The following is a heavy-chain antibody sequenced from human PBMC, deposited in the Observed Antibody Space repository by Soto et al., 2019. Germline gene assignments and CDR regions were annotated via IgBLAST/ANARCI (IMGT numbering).Heavy chain of an antibody. CDR2: INESGST. V-gene: IGHV4-30-2*01. D-gene: IGHD7-27*01. CDR1: GGSLSIGGYS. Sequence: PSETLSLTCAVSGGSLSIGGYSWGWIRQQRGKGREWSGYINESGSTYYNPSHKSRVTISVHRSKDQCSLKLSSVTAADTAVDDSATVPGPWGQGTLVTVS. CDR3: ATVPGP. J-gene: IGHJ5*02.